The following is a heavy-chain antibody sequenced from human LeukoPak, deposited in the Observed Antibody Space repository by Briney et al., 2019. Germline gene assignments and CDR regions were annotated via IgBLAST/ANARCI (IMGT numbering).Heavy chain of an antibody. D-gene: IGHD2-2*02. V-gene: IGHV1-69*05. J-gene: IGHJ4*02. CDR1: GGTFSSYA. Sequence: ASVKVSCKASGGTFSSYAISWVRQAPGQGLEWMGGIIPIFGTANYAQKFQGRVTIPTDESTSTAYMELSSLRSEDTAVYYCARARAGGYCSSTSCFTQNFDYWGQGTLVTVSS. CDR3: ARARAGGYCSSTSCFTQNFDY. CDR2: IIPIFGTA.